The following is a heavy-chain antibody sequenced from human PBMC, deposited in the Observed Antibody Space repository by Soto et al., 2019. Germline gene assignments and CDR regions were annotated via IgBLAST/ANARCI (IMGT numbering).Heavy chain of an antibody. CDR1: GFTFSSYA. D-gene: IGHD5-18*01. J-gene: IGHJ4*02. CDR2: ISGSGGST. V-gene: IGHV3-23*01. CDR3: ATGAPRGYSYVFTFDY. Sequence: PGGSLRLSCAASGFTFSSYAMSWVRQAPGKGLEWVSAISGSGGSTYYADSVKGRFTISRDNSKNTLYLQMNSLRAEDTAVCYCATGAPRGYSYVFTFDYWGQGTLVTVSS.